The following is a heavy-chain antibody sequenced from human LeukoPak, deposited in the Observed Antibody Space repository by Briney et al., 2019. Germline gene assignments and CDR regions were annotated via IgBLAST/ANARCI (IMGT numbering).Heavy chain of an antibody. J-gene: IGHJ6*02. CDR3: ARVIGGYYGSGSRRPSYYYYGMDV. V-gene: IGHV3-7*01. D-gene: IGHD3-10*01. Sequence: GGSLRLSCAASGFTFSNYWMIWVRQAPGKGLEWVANIKQDGSEKYYVDSVKGRFTISRDNAKNSLYLQMNSLRAEDTAVYYCARVIGGYYGSGSRRPSYYYYGMDVWGQGTTVTVSS. CDR2: IKQDGSEK. CDR1: GFTFSNYW.